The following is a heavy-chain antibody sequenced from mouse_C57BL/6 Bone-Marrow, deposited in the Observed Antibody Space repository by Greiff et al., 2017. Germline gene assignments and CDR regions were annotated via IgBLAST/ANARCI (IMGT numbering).Heavy chain of an antibody. D-gene: IGHD2-10*02. CDR1: GYTFTSYW. V-gene: IGHV1-5*01. J-gene: IGHJ2*01. CDR2: IYPGNSDT. CDR3: TGNSIGGFDY. Sequence: VQLKQSGTVLARPGASVKMSCKTSGYTFTSYWMHWVKQRPGPGLEWIGAIYPGNSDTSYNQKFKGKAKLTAVTSASTAYMALSSLTNGDSAVYYCTGNSIGGFDYWCQGTTLSVSS.